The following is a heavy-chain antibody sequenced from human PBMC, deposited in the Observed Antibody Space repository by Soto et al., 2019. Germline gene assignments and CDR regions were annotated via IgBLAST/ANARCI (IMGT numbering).Heavy chain of an antibody. CDR3: AKDRVSSSATLDY. V-gene: IGHV3-30*18. J-gene: IGHJ4*02. CDR1: GFTFSSYG. CDR2: ISYDGSNK. D-gene: IGHD6-6*01. Sequence: GGSLRLSCAASGFTFSSYGMHWVRQAPGKGLEWVAVISYDGSNKYYADSVKGRFTISRDNSKNTLYLQMNSLRAEDTAVYYCAKDRVSSSATLDYWGQGTLVTVSS.